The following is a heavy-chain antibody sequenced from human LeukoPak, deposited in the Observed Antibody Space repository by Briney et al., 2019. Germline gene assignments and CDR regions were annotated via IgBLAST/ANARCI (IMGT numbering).Heavy chain of an antibody. CDR1: GGSISATTCH. CDR3: TRLRSCIPADF. D-gene: IGHD2-2*02. J-gene: IGHJ4*02. V-gene: IGHV4-39*01. Sequence: SETLSLTCSVSGGSISATTCHWRWIRQPPGKGLEWIGSIYYRGNTYYNPSLNSRVTISVDTSNNQFSLMLTSVTAADTAVYYCTRLRSCIPADFWGQGALVTVSS. CDR2: IYYRGNT.